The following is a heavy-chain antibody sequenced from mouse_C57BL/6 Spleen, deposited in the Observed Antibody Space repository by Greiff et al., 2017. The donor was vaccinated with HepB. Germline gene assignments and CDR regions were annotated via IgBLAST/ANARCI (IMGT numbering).Heavy chain of an antibody. J-gene: IGHJ3*01. D-gene: IGHD2-4*01. CDR3: AMIYYDGPLAY. CDR2: ISYDGSN. CDR1: GYSITSGYY. Sequence: DVKLQESGPGLVKPSQSLSLTCSVTGYSITSGYYWNWIRQFPGNKLEWMGYISYDGSNNNNPSLKNRISITRDTSKNQFFLKLNSVTTEDTATYYCAMIYYDGPLAYWGQGALVTVSA. V-gene: IGHV3-6*01.